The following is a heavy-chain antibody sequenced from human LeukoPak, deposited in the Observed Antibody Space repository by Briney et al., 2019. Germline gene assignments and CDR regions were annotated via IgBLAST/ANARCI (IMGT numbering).Heavy chain of an antibody. CDR3: ARVSDYGDYSFDY. V-gene: IGHV4-61*02. Sequence: PSQTLSLTCTVSGGSLSSGSYNWSWIRPPAGKGLEWVGRIYSSGSTNYNPSLKSRVTISVDTSKNQFSLKLSSVTAADTAVYYCARVSDYGDYSFDYWGQGTLVTVSS. J-gene: IGHJ4*02. CDR2: IYSSGST. D-gene: IGHD4-17*01. CDR1: GGSLSSGSYN.